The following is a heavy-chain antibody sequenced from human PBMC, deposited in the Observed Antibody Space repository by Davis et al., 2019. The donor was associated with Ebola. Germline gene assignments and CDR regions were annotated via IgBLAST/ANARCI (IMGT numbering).Heavy chain of an antibody. V-gene: IGHV3-11*06. J-gene: IGHJ4*02. CDR3: ARDRASYSSSFHY. CDR1: GFTFSDYY. Sequence: PGGSLRLSCAASGFTFSDYYMTWIRQAPGKGLEWVSSISSSSSYTNYADSEKGRFTISRDNAKNSLYLQMNSLRAEDTAVYYCARDRASYSSSFHYWGQGTLVTVSS. D-gene: IGHD6-6*01. CDR2: ISSSSSYT.